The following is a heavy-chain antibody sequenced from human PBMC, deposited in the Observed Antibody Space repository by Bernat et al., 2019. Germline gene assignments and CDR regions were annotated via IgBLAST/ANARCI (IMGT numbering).Heavy chain of an antibody. V-gene: IGHV1-46*03. D-gene: IGHD4-17*01. CDR3: ARDTGTTGRFYYFDY. CDR1: GYTFTSYY. Sequence: QVQLVQSGAEVKKPGASVKVSCKASGYTFTSYYMHWVRQAPGQGLEWMGIINPSGGSTSYAQKFQGRVTMTRDKSTSTVYMELSSLRSEDTAVYYCARDTGTTGRFYYFDYWGQGTLVTVSS. J-gene: IGHJ4*02. CDR2: INPSGGST.